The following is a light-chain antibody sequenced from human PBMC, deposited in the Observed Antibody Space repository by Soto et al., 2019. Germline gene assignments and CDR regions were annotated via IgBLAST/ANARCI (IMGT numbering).Light chain of an antibody. CDR3: QQRSNWPLT. CDR1: QSVSSY. Sequence: EIVLTQSPATLSLSPGERATLSCRASQSVSSYLAWYQQKPGQAPRLLIYDASNRATGIPARFSGSGSGTGFTLTIRSPEPEEFAVYYCQQRSNWPLTFGGGTKVEIK. V-gene: IGKV3-11*01. CDR2: DAS. J-gene: IGKJ4*01.